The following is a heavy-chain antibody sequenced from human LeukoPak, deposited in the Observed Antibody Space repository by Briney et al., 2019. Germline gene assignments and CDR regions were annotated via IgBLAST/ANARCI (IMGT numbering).Heavy chain of an antibody. CDR1: GFTLSSYS. D-gene: IGHD3-10*01. V-gene: IGHV3-21*01. CDR3: ARDPVGEYFDY. J-gene: IGHJ4*02. CDR2: ISSSSSYI. Sequence: GGSLRLSCAASGFTLSSYSMNWVRQAPGKGLEWVSSISSSSSYIYYADSVKGRFTISRDNAKNSLYLQMNSLRAEDTAVYYCARDPVGEYFDYWGQGTLVTVSS.